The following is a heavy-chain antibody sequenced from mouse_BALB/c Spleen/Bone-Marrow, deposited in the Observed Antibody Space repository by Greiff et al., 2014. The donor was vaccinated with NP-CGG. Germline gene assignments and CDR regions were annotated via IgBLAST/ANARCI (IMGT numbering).Heavy chain of an antibody. CDR2: IHPNSGNT. V-gene: IGHV1S130*01. J-gene: IGHJ2*01. CDR1: GYIFTSSW. CDR3: ARSGFDY. Sequence: VKLVESGSVLVRPGASVKLSCKASGYIFTSSWMHWAKQRPGQGLEWIGEIHPNSGNTNYNEKFKGKATLTVDASSSTAYVDLSSLTSEDSAVYYCARSGFDYWGQGTTLTVSS. D-gene: IGHD4-1*01.